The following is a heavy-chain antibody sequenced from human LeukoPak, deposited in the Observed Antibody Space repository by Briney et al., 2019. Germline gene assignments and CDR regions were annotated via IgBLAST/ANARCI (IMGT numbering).Heavy chain of an antibody. CDR1: GYTFTSYY. D-gene: IGHD6-13*01. V-gene: IGHV1-46*01. CDR2: INPSGGST. J-gene: IGHJ4*02. Sequence: ASVKVSCKASGYTFTSYYMHWVRQAPGQGLEWMGIINPSGGSTSYAQKFQGRVTMTRDTSTSTVYMELSSLRSEDTAVYYCVRAVIPVAVKPAFDYWGQGTLVTVSS. CDR3: VRAVIPVAVKPAFDY.